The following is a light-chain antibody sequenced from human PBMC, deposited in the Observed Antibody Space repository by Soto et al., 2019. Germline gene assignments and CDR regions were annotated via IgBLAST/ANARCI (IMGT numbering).Light chain of an antibody. CDR1: QSVSSY. J-gene: IGKJ5*01. Sequence: EILMTQSPATLSVSPGERATLSCRASQSVSSYLAWYQQKPGQPPRLLIYGASTRATGIPARFSGSGSGTDFTLTISSLQSEDFAVYYCQQLFDSPITFGQGTRLEIK. CDR3: QQLFDSPIT. V-gene: IGKV3-15*01. CDR2: GAS.